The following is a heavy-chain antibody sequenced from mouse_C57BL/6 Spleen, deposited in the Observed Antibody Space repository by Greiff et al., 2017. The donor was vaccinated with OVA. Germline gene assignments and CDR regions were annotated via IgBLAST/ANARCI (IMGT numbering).Heavy chain of an antibody. V-gene: IGHV1-69*01. CDR3: ARRGYYDYDNYYAMDY. D-gene: IGHD2-4*01. CDR2: IDPSDSYT. CDR1: GYTFTSYW. J-gene: IGHJ4*01. Sequence: QVQLQQPGAELVMPGASVKLSCKASGYTFTSYWMHWVKQRPGQGLEWIGEIDPSDSYTNYNQKFKGKSTLTVDKSSSTAYMQLSSLTSEDSAVYYCARRGYYDYDNYYAMDYWGQGTSVTVSS.